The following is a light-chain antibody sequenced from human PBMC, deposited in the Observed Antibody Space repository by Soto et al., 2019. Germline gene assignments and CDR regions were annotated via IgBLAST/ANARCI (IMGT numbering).Light chain of an antibody. CDR3: QQYESSPRT. CDR2: GAS. V-gene: IGKV3-20*01. J-gene: IGKJ1*01. CDR1: QSVSSNF. Sequence: PGERPTLSCTASQSVSSNFLDWYQQKPGQAPRLLIYGASSRATGIPDRFSGSGSGTDFTLTISRLEPEDFAVYYCQQYESSPRTFGQGTKVDIK.